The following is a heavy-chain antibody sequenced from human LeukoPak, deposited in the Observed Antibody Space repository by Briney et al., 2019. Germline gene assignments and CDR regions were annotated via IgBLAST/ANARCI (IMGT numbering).Heavy chain of an antibody. V-gene: IGHV3-20*04. D-gene: IGHD4-23*01. CDR1: GFTFSSYS. CDR2: IIRSGGST. Sequence: GGSLRLSCAASGFTFSSYSMNWVRQPPGKGLEWVSGIIRSGGSTGYADSVNGRFTISRDNAKNSLYLQMNSLRAEDTALYYCVRGPNGGPFDHWGQGTLVTVSS. CDR3: VRGPNGGPFDH. J-gene: IGHJ4*02.